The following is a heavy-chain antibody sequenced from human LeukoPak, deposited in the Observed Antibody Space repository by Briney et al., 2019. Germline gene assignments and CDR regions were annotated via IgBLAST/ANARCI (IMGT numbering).Heavy chain of an antibody. CDR2: IYHSGST. D-gene: IGHD3-10*01. J-gene: IGHJ6*02. CDR1: GGSISSGGYS. V-gene: IGHV4-30-2*01. Sequence: SQTLSPTCAVSGGSISSGGYSWSWIRQPPGKGLEWIGYIYHSGSTYYNPSLKSRVTISVDRSKNQFSLKLSSVTAADTAVYYCARGVGGYGSGSYPLYYYYGMDVWGQGTTVTVSS. CDR3: ARGVGGYGSGSYPLYYYYGMDV.